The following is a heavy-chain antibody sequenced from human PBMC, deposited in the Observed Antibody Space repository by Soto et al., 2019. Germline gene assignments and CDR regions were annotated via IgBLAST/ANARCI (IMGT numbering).Heavy chain of an antibody. CDR3: ARGMIRGVITSTGMDV. V-gene: IGHV1-3*01. CDR2: INAGNGNT. J-gene: IGHJ6*02. Sequence: GASVKVSCKASGYTFTSYAMHWVRQAPGQRLEWMGWINAGNGNTKYSQKFQGRVTITRDTSASTAYMELSSLRSEDTAVYYCARGMIRGVITSTGMDVWGQGTTVTVS. CDR1: GYTFTSYA. D-gene: IGHD3-10*01.